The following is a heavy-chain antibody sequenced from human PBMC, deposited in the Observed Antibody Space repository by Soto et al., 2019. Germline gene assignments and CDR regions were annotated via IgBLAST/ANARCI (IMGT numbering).Heavy chain of an antibody. V-gene: IGHV4-61*01. D-gene: IGHD3-22*01. CDR3: ARVSEINMIVVVDAFDI. CDR2: IYYSGST. Sequence: KTLSLTCTGTDAAAGRSSYYWRCIRQHPGKGLECVGYIYYSGSTNYNPSLKSRVTIPVDTSKNQFSLKLSSVTAADTAVYYCARVSEINMIVVVDAFDIWGQGTMVT. J-gene: IGHJ3*02. CDR1: DAAAGRSSYY.